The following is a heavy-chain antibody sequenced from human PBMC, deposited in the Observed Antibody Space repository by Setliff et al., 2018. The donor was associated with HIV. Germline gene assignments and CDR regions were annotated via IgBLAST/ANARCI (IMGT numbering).Heavy chain of an antibody. CDR2: FYPGDFDT. V-gene: IGHV5-51*01. J-gene: IGHJ3*02. Sequence: GESLKISCKGYGYSFSDYWIGWVRQMPGKGLEWMGIFYPGDFDTRKRPSFEGQVTMSGDKSISTACLQWSSLKASDTAIYYCARHFSVAGDAFDIWGQGTKVTVSS. CDR3: ARHFSVAGDAFDI. CDR1: GYSFSDYW. D-gene: IGHD6-19*01.